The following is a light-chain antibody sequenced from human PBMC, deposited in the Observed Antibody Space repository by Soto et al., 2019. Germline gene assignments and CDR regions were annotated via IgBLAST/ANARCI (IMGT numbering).Light chain of an antibody. V-gene: IGKV3-15*01. J-gene: IGKJ5*01. CDR3: QQYKNWPPIT. Sequence: EVMMRQSPATLSVSPGERATLSFRASQSVSSNLAWYQQKPGQAPRLLIYGASTRATGIPARFSGSGSGTEFTLTISSLQSEDFAVYYCQQYKNWPPITFGQGTRLEI. CDR2: GAS. CDR1: QSVSSN.